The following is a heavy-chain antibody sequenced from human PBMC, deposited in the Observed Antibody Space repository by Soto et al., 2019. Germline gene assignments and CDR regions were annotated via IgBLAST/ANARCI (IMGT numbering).Heavy chain of an antibody. CDR3: AGASFRSRYSSSWYDFDY. J-gene: IGHJ4*02. CDR1: GYTFTSYG. CDR2: ISAYNGNT. D-gene: IGHD6-13*01. V-gene: IGHV1-18*04. Sequence: EASVKVSCKASGYTFTSYGISWVRQAPGQGLEWMGWISAYNGNTNYAQKLQGRVTMTTDTSTSTAYMELRSLRSDDTAVYYCAGASFRSRYSSSWYDFDYWGQGTLVTVSS.